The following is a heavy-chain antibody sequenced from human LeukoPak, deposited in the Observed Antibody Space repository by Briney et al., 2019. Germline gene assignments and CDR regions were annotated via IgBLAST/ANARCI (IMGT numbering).Heavy chain of an antibody. D-gene: IGHD1-26*01. CDR2: ISYDGSNK. Sequence: GRSLRLSCAASGFTFSSYDMHWVRPAQGKGLEWVGVISYDGSNKYYGDSVKGRSTISRDNSTNTLYRKMNSLRAEDTAVYYCAKDGSNGDFDYWGQGTLVTVSS. CDR1: GFTFSSYD. J-gene: IGHJ4*02. V-gene: IGHV3-30*18. CDR3: AKDGSNGDFDY.